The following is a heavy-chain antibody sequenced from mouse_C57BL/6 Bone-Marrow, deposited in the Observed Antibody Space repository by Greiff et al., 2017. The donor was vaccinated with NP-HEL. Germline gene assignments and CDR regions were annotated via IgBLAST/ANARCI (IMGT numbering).Heavy chain of an antibody. CDR2: IYPGDGDT. V-gene: IGHV1-82*01. Sequence: VMLVESGPELVKPGASVKISCKASGYAFSSSWMNWVKQRPGKGLEWIGRIYPGDGDTNYNGKFKGKATLTADKSSSTAYMQLSSLTSEDSAVYFCAAITTVFDYWGQGTTLTVSS. D-gene: IGHD1-1*01. CDR1: GYAFSSSW. CDR3: AAITTVFDY. J-gene: IGHJ2*01.